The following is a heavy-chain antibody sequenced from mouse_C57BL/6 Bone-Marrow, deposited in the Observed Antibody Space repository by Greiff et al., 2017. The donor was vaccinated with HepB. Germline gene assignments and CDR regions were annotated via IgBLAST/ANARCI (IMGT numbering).Heavy chain of an antibody. J-gene: IGHJ4*01. Sequence: VQLQESGPELVKPGALVKISCKASGYAFSSSWMNWVKQRPGKGLEWIGRIYPGDGNTNYNGKFKGKATLTADKYSSTTYMQLSSLTSEDSAVYFCARKTAQASYAMDYWGQGTSVTVSS. CDR2: IYPGDGNT. V-gene: IGHV1-82*01. D-gene: IGHD3-2*02. CDR1: GYAFSSSW. CDR3: ARKTAQASYAMDY.